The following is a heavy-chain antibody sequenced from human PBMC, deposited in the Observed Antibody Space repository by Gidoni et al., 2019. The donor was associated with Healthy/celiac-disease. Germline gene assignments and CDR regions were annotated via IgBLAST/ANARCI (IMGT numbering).Heavy chain of an antibody. J-gene: IGHJ4*02. Sequence: QVQLQESGPGLVKPSETLSLTCTVSAGSVSSGSYYWSWIRQPPGKGLEWIGYIYYSGSTNYNPSLKSRVTISVDTSKNQFSLKLSSVTAADTAVYYCAAYGSGSYFIRYFDYWGQGTLVTVSS. CDR1: AGSVSSGSYY. V-gene: IGHV4-61*01. D-gene: IGHD3-10*01. CDR3: AAYGSGSYFIRYFDY. CDR2: IYYSGST.